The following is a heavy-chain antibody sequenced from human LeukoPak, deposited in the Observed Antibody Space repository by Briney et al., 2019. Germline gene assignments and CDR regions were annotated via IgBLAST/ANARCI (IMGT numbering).Heavy chain of an antibody. CDR1: GYTFTSYG. D-gene: IGHD5-12*01. J-gene: IGHJ4*02. Sequence: ASVKVSCKASGYTFTSYGISWVRQAPGQGLEWMGWISAYSGNTNYARQLQGRVTMTTDTSTSTAYMELRSLRSDDTAVYYCAGVVGYSGYTYYFDYWGQGTLVTVSS. V-gene: IGHV1-18*01. CDR3: AGVVGYSGYTYYFDY. CDR2: ISAYSGNT.